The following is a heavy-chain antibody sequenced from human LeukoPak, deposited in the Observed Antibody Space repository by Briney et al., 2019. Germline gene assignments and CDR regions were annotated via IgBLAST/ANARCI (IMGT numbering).Heavy chain of an antibody. J-gene: IGHJ4*02. CDR1: GFTFVNAW. CDR2: IKSKTDGGTA. Sequence: GGSLRLSCAASGFTFVNAWMTWVRQAPGKGLEWVGRIKSKTDGGTADYAAPVKGRFTISRDDSKNTIYLQMNSLKTEDTAVYFCTTDSPLYASGSWNDYWGQGTLVTVSS. V-gene: IGHV3-15*01. CDR3: TTDSPLYASGSWNDY. D-gene: IGHD3-10*01.